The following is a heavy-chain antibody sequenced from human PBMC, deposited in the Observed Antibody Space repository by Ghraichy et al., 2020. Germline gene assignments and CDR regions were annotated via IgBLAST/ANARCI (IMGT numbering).Heavy chain of an antibody. J-gene: IGHJ6*02. CDR1: GGSISSYY. CDR3: ARLGTAMVPGYYYYGMDV. CDR2: IYYSGST. D-gene: IGHD5-18*01. Sequence: SQTLSLTCTVSGGSISSYYWSWIRQPPGKGLEWIGYIYYSGSTNYNPSLKSRVTISVDTSKNQFSLKLSSVTAADTAVYYCARLGTAMVPGYYYYGMDVWGQGTTVTVSS. V-gene: IGHV4-59*01.